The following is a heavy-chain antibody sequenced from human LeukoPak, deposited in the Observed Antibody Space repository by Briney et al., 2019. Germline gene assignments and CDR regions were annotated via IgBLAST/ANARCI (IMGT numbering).Heavy chain of an antibody. CDR1: GFTFSDYG. CDR3: ARSKFPFDADGWHGYFDF. CDR2: ISGSGGNT. Sequence: GGSLRLSCAASGFTFSDYGMSWVRQAPGKGLEWVSSISGSGGNTYYADSVKGRFTISRDNSRDTLLMQMYSLRADDTAVYYCARSKFPFDADGWHGYFDFWGQGTLVTVSS. J-gene: IGHJ4*02. V-gene: IGHV3-23*01. D-gene: IGHD3-10*01.